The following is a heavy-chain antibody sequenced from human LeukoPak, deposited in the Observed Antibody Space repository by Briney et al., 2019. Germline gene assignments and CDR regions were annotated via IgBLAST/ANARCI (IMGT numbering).Heavy chain of an antibody. V-gene: IGHV3-13*01. Sequence: GGSLRLSCATSGFTFSSYAMHWVRQATGKGLEWVSAIGTAGDTFCPGSVKGRFTISRDNAKNSLYLQMNPLRAEDTAMYYCVRQQTPHGNFDYWGQGTLVTVSS. D-gene: IGHD1-26*01. CDR3: VRQQTPHGNFDY. J-gene: IGHJ4*02. CDR2: IGTAGDT. CDR1: GFTFSSYA.